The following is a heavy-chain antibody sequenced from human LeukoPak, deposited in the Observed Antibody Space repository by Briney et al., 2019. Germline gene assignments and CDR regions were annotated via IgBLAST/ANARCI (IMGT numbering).Heavy chain of an antibody. D-gene: IGHD6-13*01. CDR3: ARAYSSSWYWNWFDP. V-gene: IGHV4-38-2*02. Sequence: PSETLSLTCTVSGYSISSGYYWGWIRQPPGKGLEWIGSIYHSGSTYYNPSLKSRVTISVDTSKNQFSLKLNSVTAADTAFYYCARAYSSSWYWNWFDPWGQGTLVTVSS. CDR1: GYSISSGYY. CDR2: IYHSGST. J-gene: IGHJ5*02.